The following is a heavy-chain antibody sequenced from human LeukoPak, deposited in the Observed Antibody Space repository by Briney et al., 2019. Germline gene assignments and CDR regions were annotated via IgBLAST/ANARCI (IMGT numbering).Heavy chain of an antibody. Sequence: ASVKVSRNASGYTFSDYYMHWVRQAPGQGLEWMGWINPNSGGTNYAQKFQGRVTMTRDTSISTAYMELSRLRSDDTAVYYCAREIVGAARGFDIWGQGTMVTVSS. CDR3: AREIVGAARGFDI. J-gene: IGHJ3*02. CDR1: GYTFSDYY. CDR2: INPNSGGT. D-gene: IGHD1-26*01. V-gene: IGHV1-2*02.